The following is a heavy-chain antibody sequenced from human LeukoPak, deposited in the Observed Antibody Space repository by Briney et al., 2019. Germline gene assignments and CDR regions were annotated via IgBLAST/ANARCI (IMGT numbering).Heavy chain of an antibody. CDR1: GGSISSSSYY. J-gene: IGHJ3*02. V-gene: IGHV4-39*01. D-gene: IGHD1-7*01. CDR2: IYYSGST. Sequence: SETLSLTCTVSGGSISSSSYYWGWIRQPPGKGLEWIGSIYYSGSTCYNPSLKSRVTISVDTSKNQFSLKLSSVTAADTAVYYCARPRYNWNYGDAFDIWGQGTMVTVSS. CDR3: ARPRYNWNYGDAFDI.